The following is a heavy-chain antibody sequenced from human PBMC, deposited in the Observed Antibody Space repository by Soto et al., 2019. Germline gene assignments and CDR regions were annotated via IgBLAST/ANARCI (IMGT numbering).Heavy chain of an antibody. D-gene: IGHD4-17*01. J-gene: IGHJ5*02. V-gene: IGHV1-3*01. CDR3: ARLAWVRENGDYRTYHWFDP. CDR2: INAGNGNT. Sequence: ALLQVSGKASGYTLTRYAMHSVRQAPGQRLEWMGWINAGNGNTKYSQKFQGRVTITRDTSASTAYMELSSLRSEDTAVYYCARLAWVRENGDYRTYHWFDPWGYGTQV. CDR1: GYTLTRYA.